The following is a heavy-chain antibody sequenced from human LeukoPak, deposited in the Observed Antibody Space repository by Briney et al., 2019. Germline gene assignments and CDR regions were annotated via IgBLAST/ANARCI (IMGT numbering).Heavy chain of an antibody. CDR2: ISGSGGST. V-gene: IGHV3-23*01. CDR3: AKDGARGSGSYYNAYYFDY. CDR1: GFTIDTYS. J-gene: IGHJ4*02. Sequence: GGSLRLSCAASGFTIDTYSMNWVRQAPGKGLEWVSAISGSGGSTYYADSVKGRFTISRDNSKNTLYLQMNSLRAEDTAVYYCAKDGARGSGSYYNAYYFDYWGQGTLVTVSS. D-gene: IGHD3-10*01.